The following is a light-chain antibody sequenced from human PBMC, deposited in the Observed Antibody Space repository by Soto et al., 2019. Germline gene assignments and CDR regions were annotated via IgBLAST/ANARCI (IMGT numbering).Light chain of an antibody. CDR1: SSDVGGYNY. Sequence: QSVLTQPASVSGCPGQSITISCTGTSSDVGGYNYVSWFQQHPGKAPKLMIYDVRNRPSGISNRFSGSKSGNTASLTISGLQAEDEADYYCNSYTSSSTYVFGTGTKLTVL. J-gene: IGLJ1*01. CDR3: NSYTSSSTYV. CDR2: DVR. V-gene: IGLV2-14*01.